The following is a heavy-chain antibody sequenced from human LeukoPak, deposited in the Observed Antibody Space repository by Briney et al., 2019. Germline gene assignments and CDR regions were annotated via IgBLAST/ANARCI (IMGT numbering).Heavy chain of an antibody. CDR1: GFTFSDHY. CDR3: TRGPTGSYLNFDY. Sequence: GGSLRLSCAASGFTFSDHYMDWVRQAPGKGLEWVGRARNKANSHTTEYAASVKGRFTVSRDDSKNLLYLQMNSLKTDDTAVHYCTRGPTGSYLNFDYWGQGTLVTVSS. D-gene: IGHD1-26*01. V-gene: IGHV3-72*01. CDR2: ARNKANSHTT. J-gene: IGHJ4*02.